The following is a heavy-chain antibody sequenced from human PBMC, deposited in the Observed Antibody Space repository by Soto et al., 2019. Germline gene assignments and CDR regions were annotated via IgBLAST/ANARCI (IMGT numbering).Heavy chain of an antibody. V-gene: IGHV4-34*01. J-gene: IGHJ4*02. CDR3: ASTPSFY. CDR2: INHSGST. Sequence: SETLSLTCAVYGGSFSGYYWSWIRQPPGKGLEWIGEINHSGSTNYNPSLKSRVTISVDTSKNQFSLKLSSVTAADTAVYYCASTPSFYWGQGTLVTVSS. D-gene: IGHD7-27*01. CDR1: GGSFSGYY.